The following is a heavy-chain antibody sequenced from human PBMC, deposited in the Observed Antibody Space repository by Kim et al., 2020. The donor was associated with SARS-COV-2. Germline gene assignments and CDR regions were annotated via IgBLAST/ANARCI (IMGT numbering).Heavy chain of an antibody. Sequence: SETLSLTCAVYGGSFSGYYWSWIRQPPGKGLEWIGEINHSGSTNYNPSLKSRVTISVDTSKNQFSLKLSSVTAADTAVYYCAGEKRITIFGVVTQRIFDYWGQGTLVTVSS. D-gene: IGHD3-3*01. CDR2: INHSGST. V-gene: IGHV4-34*01. CDR1: GGSFSGYY. J-gene: IGHJ4*02. CDR3: AGEKRITIFGVVTQRIFDY.